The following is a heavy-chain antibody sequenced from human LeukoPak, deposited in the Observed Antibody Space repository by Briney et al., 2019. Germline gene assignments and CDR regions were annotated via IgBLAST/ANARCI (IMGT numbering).Heavy chain of an antibody. CDR1: GFIFSNYA. V-gene: IGHV3-23*01. CDR3: APDLRGSDSSRDD. Sequence: GGSLRLSCVVSGFIFSNYAMTWVRQAPGKGLEWVSVISDSGGSTNYADSVKGRFIISRDNSRDTLYLQMNSLRAEDTAVYYCAPDLRGSDSSRDDWGQGTLVTVSS. D-gene: IGHD6-25*01. CDR2: ISDSGGST. J-gene: IGHJ4*02.